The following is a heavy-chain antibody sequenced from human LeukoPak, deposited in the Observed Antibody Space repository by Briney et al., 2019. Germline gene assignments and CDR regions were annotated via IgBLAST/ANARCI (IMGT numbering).Heavy chain of an antibody. J-gene: IGHJ4*02. D-gene: IGHD2-2*01. CDR2: INPNSGDT. Sequence: ASVKVSCKASGYTFTSYGISWVRQAPGQGLEWMGRINPNSGDTNYAQKFQGKVTMTRDTSISTAYMELSRLRSDDTAVYYCARDYCSSTSCLFDYWGQGTLVTVSS. CDR3: ARDYCSSTSCLFDY. CDR1: GYTFTSYG. V-gene: IGHV1-2*06.